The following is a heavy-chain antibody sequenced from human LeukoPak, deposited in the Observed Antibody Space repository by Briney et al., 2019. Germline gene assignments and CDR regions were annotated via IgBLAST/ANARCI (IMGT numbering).Heavy chain of an antibody. CDR1: GYSICTDYY. CDR3: ARVGDTSGYYQHFDY. V-gene: IGHV4-38-2*02. CDR2: INHRGST. Sequence: PSETLSLTCSVSGYSICTDYYWGWIRQAPGKGLEWIGIINHRGSTNYNPSLKSRVTISPDTSKNQFSLKLSSVTAADTAVYYCARVGDTSGYYQHFDYWGQGTLVTVSS. D-gene: IGHD3-22*01. J-gene: IGHJ4*01.